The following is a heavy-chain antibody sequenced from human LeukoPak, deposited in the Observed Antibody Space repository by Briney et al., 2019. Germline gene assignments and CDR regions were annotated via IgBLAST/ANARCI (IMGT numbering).Heavy chain of an antibody. J-gene: IGHJ4*02. V-gene: IGHV1-2*02. Sequence: ASVKVSCKVSGYTFTCYYMHWVRQAPGQGLEWKGWINPNSGGTNYAQKFQGRVTMTRDTSISTAYMELIRLRSDDTAVYYCARDFSGCYDYWGQGTLVTVSS. D-gene: IGHD6-19*01. CDR1: GYTFTCYY. CDR3: ARDFSGCYDY. CDR2: INPNSGGT.